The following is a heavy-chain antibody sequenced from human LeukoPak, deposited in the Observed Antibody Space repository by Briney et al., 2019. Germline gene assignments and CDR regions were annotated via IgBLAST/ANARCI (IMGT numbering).Heavy chain of an antibody. CDR1: GFTTSDNY. CDR2: IYSGGRA. V-gene: IGHV3-66*01. D-gene: IGHD3-16*01. Sequence: GGSLRLSCAAPGFTTSDNYITWVRQAPGKGLQWVSVIYSGGRANYADSVKGRFSMSRDKSNGTVYLQLNSLRTEDTAVYFCARVPFTASLGDYFDYWGQGALVTVSS. J-gene: IGHJ4*02. CDR3: ARVPFTASLGDYFDY.